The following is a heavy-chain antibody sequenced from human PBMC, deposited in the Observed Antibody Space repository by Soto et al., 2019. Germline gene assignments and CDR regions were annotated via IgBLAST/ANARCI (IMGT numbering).Heavy chain of an antibody. V-gene: IGHV1-69*01. D-gene: IGHD3-10*01. J-gene: IGHJ6*02. Sequence: QVQLVQSGAEVKKPGSSVKVSCKASGGTFSSYAISWVRQAPGQGLEWMGGIIPIFGTANYAQKFQGRVTITADESTSTAYMELSSLRSEDTAVYYCARATTYYYGSGSYNHYYYYGMDVWGPGTTVTVSS. CDR2: IIPIFGTA. CDR1: GGTFSSYA. CDR3: ARATTYYYGSGSYNHYYYYGMDV.